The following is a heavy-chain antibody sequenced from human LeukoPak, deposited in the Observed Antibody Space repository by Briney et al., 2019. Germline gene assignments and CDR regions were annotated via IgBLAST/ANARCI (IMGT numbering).Heavy chain of an antibody. CDR1: GFTFSSYG. Sequence: GGSLRLSCAASGFTFSSYGMHWVRQAPGKGLEWVAFIRYDGSNKYYADSVKGRFTISRDNSKNTLYLQMNSLRAEDTAVYYCAKDCTSCYMPGYFQHWGQGTLVTVSS. CDR3: AKDCTSCYMPGYFQH. V-gene: IGHV3-30*02. D-gene: IGHD2-2*02. J-gene: IGHJ1*01. CDR2: IRYDGSNK.